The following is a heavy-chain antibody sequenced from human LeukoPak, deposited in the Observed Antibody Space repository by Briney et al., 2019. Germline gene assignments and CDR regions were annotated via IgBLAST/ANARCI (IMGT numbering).Heavy chain of an antibody. CDR3: ARDYGSTVTRVSYYYYYMDV. Sequence: ASVKVSCKASGGTFTGYYMHWVRQAPGQGLEWMGWINPNSGGTNYAQKFQGRVTMTRDTSISTAYMELSRLRSDDTAVYYCARDYGSTVTRVSYYYYYMDVWGKGTTATVSS. V-gene: IGHV1-2*02. D-gene: IGHD4-17*01. J-gene: IGHJ6*03. CDR1: GGTFTGYY. CDR2: INPNSGGT.